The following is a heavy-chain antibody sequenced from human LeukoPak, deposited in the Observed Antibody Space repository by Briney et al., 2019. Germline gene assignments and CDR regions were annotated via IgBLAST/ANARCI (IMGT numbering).Heavy chain of an antibody. D-gene: IGHD3-22*01. J-gene: IGHJ4*02. CDR1: GYTVTSYY. CDR2: INPSGGST. CDR3: ARDYYDSSGYYWRDY. V-gene: IGHV1-46*01. Sequence: GASVKVSCKASGYTVTSYYMHWVRQAPGQGLEWMGIINPSGGSTSYAQKFQGRVTMTRDTSTSTVYMELSSLRSEDTAVYYCARDYYDSSGYYWRDYWGQGTLVTVSS.